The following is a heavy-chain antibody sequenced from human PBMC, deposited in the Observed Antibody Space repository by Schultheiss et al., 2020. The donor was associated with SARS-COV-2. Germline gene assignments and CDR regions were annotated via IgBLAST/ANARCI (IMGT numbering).Heavy chain of an antibody. CDR1: GGSISSYY. CDR2: INHSGST. Sequence: SETLSLTCTVSGGSISSYYWSWIRQPPGKGLEWIGEINHSGSTYYNPSLKSRVTISVDTSKNQFSLKLSSVTAADTAVYYCAREKWFDPWGQGTLVTVSS. V-gene: IGHV4-59*01. J-gene: IGHJ5*02. CDR3: AREKWFDP.